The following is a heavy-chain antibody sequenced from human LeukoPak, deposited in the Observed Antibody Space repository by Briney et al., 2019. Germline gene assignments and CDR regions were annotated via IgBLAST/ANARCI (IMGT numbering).Heavy chain of an antibody. CDR2: IYYSGST. J-gene: IGHJ3*02. Sequence: PSETLSLTCTVSGGSISSSSYYWGWIRQPPGKGLEWTGSIYYSGSTYYNPSLKSRVTISVDTSKNQFSLKLSSVTAADTAVYYCARGRRAARQPDAFDIWGQGTMVTVSS. V-gene: IGHV4-39*01. CDR3: ARGRRAARQPDAFDI. CDR1: GGSISSSSYY. D-gene: IGHD6-6*01.